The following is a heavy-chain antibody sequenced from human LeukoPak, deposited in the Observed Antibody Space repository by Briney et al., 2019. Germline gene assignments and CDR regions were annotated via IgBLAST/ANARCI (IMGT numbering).Heavy chain of an antibody. D-gene: IGHD3-10*01. V-gene: IGHV1-3*01. CDR2: INAGNGNT. CDR1: GYTFSNYA. Sequence: ASVKVSCKASGYTFSNYAMHWVRQDPGQRLEWMGWINAGNGNTKYSRKFQDRVTITRDTSASTAYMELSSLRSEDTAIYYCATRGVKVSNAFDIWGQGAMVTVSS. CDR3: ATRGVKVSNAFDI. J-gene: IGHJ3*02.